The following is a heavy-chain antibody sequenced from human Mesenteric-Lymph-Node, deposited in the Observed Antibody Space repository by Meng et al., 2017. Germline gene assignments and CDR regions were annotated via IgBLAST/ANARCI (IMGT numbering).Heavy chain of an antibody. CDR1: GGSFSANY. V-gene: IGHV4-34*01. CDR3: ASARWDY. D-gene: IGHD4-23*01. Sequence: QVQLQQWGAGLLKPSETLSLTCAVSGGSFSANYWTWIRQPPGKGLEWVGEINHSGNTNYNPSLKSRITISVDTSKNQFSQKLSSVTAADTAVYYCASARWDYWGQGTLVTVYS. J-gene: IGHJ4*02. CDR2: INHSGNT.